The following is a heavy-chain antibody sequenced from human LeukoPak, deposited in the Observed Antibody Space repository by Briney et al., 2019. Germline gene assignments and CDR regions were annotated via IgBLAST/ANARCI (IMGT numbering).Heavy chain of an antibody. CDR2: ISSSSSYI. CDR3: ARDLAYGDDGL. CDR1: GFTLSNYS. D-gene: IGHD4-17*01. Sequence: TGGSLRLSCAASGFTLSNYSMNWVRQAPGKGLEWVAFISSSSSYIFYADSLKGRYTISRDNAKNSLYLQMNSLRAEDTAVYYCARDLAYGDDGLWGQGTLVTVSS. J-gene: IGHJ4*02. V-gene: IGHV3-21*01.